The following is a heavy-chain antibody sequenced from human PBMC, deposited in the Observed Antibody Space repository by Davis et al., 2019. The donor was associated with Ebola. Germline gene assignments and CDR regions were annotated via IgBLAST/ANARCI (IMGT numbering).Heavy chain of an antibody. V-gene: IGHV3-11*05. Sequence: SVKGRFTISRDNAKNSLYLQMNSLRAEDTAIYYCAREGGVTSSYFYYGLDVWGQGTTVTV. CDR3: AREGGVTSSYFYYGLDV. J-gene: IGHJ6*02. D-gene: IGHD2-8*01.